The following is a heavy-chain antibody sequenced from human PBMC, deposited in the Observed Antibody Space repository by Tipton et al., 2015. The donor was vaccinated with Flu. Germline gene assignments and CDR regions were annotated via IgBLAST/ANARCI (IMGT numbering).Heavy chain of an antibody. CDR2: IYYSGST. CDR1: GGSISSYY. J-gene: IGHJ5*02. D-gene: IGHD5-12*01. CDR3: ARGAYSGYDRWFDP. Sequence: TLSLTCIVSGGSISSYYWSWIRQPPGKGLEWIGYIYYSGSTNYNPSLKSRVTISVDTSKNQFYLKLSSVTAADTAVYYCARGAYSGYDRWFDPWGQGTLVTVSS. V-gene: IGHV4-59*08.